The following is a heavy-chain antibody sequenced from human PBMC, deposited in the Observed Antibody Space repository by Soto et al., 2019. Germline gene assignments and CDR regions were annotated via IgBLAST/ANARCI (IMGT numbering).Heavy chain of an antibody. Sequence: PSETLSLTCAVYGGSFSGYYWSWIRQPPGKGLEWIGEINHSGSTNYNPSIKSRDTISVDTSKNQFSLKMSSVTAADTAVCYCARGFRRAYWYFDLWGRGTLVTVS. J-gene: IGHJ2*01. CDR2: INHSGST. CDR1: GGSFSGYY. D-gene: IGHD3-16*01. V-gene: IGHV4-34*01. CDR3: ARGFRRAYWYFDL.